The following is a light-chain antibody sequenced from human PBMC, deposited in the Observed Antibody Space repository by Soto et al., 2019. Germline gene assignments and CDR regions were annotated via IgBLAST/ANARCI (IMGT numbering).Light chain of an antibody. V-gene: IGKV3-11*01. CDR3: QQRSNWPFFT. CDR2: DTS. J-gene: IGKJ3*01. CDR1: QSVSSR. Sequence: EIVLTQSPATLSLSPGDSATLSCRASQSVSSRLVWFQQKPGQAPRLLIYDTSTRATGIPARFSGSGSGTDFTLTISSLEPEDFALYYCQQRSNWPFFTFGPGTKVDIK.